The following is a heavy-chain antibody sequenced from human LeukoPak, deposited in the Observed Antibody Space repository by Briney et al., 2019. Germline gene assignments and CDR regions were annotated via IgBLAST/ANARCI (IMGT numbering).Heavy chain of an antibody. CDR1: GFTFSSYW. J-gene: IGHJ6*02. CDR3: ARDQSGYDNPTLIYGMDV. Sequence: GGSLRLSCAASGFTFSSYWMSWVRQAPGKGLEWVANIKQDGSEKYYVDSVKGRFTISRDNAKNSLYLQMNSLRAEDTAVYYCARDQSGYDNPTLIYGMDVWGQGTTVTVSS. CDR2: IKQDGSEK. D-gene: IGHD5-12*01. V-gene: IGHV3-7*01.